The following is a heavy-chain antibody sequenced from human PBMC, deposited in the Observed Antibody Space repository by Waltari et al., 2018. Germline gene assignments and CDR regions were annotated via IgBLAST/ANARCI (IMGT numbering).Heavy chain of an antibody. J-gene: IGHJ6*02. D-gene: IGHD2-8*02. CDR2: INHNGNI. Sequence: QVQLLQWGAGLLQPSETLSLTCAVYGGSFRGYSWGWVRQPPGKGLEWIGEINHNGNINRNPSLRSRVTMLVDTSKSQLSLKINSVTAADTAVYYCVRLEDCTGPGGNCYSGDSFAMDVWGQGTTVTVSS. CDR1: GGSFRGYS. CDR3: VRLEDCTGPGGNCYSGDSFAMDV. V-gene: IGHV4-34*02.